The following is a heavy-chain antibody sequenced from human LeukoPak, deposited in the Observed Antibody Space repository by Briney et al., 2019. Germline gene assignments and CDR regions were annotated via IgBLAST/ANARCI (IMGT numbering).Heavy chain of an antibody. D-gene: IGHD3-22*01. Sequence: GGSLRLSCAASGFTFSSYAMSWVRQAPGKGLEWVSSITSSGAATYYADSVKGRFTISRDNSDNTLYLQMNSLRAEDAAVYYCAKDRPNYYGSNGHYYKLNGDCWGQGTLVTVSS. CDR3: AKDRPNYYGSNGHYYKLNGDC. CDR2: ITSSGAAT. CDR1: GFTFSSYA. V-gene: IGHV3-23*01. J-gene: IGHJ4*02.